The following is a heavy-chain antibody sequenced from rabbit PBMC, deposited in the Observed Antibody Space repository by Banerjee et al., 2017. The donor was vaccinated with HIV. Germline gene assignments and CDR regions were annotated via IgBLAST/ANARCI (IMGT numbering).Heavy chain of an antibody. J-gene: IGHJ4*01. Sequence: QSLEESGGDLVKPGASLTLTCTASGFSFSSSAYMCWVRQAPGKGLEWIACIYAGSGDNTYYASWAKGRFTVSKTSSTTVTLQMTSLTVADTATYFCARDDDYGDLWGPGTLVTVS. CDR3: ARDDDYGDL. V-gene: IGHV1S40*01. CDR1: GFSFSSSAY. D-gene: IGHD2-1*01. CDR2: IYAGSGDNT.